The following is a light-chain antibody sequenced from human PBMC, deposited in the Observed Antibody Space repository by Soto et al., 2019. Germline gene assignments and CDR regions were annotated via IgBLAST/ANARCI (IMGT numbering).Light chain of an antibody. CDR3: QHYNSYSEA. CDR1: QSISNR. V-gene: IGKV1-5*01. Sequence: DIQISQSASTLSASVGDRVTITCRASQSISNRLAWYQQKPGKAPKVLIYDASSLESGVPSRFSGSGSGTEFTLTISSLQPDDFATYYCQHYNSYSEAFGQGTKVDVK. CDR2: DAS. J-gene: IGKJ1*01.